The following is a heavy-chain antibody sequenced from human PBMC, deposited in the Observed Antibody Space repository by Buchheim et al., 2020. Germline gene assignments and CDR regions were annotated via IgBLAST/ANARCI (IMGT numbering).Heavy chain of an antibody. J-gene: IGHJ4*02. CDR3: AREESTWIQLWLPAGSIDY. CDR2: INSDGSST. V-gene: IGHV3-74*01. CDR1: GFTFSSYW. D-gene: IGHD5-18*01. Sequence: EVQLVESGGGLVQPGGSLRLSCAASGFTFSSYWMHWVRQAPGKGLVWVSRINSDGSSTSYADSVKGRFTISRDNAKNKLYLQMNSLRAEDTAVYYCAREESTWIQLWLPAGSIDYWGQGTL.